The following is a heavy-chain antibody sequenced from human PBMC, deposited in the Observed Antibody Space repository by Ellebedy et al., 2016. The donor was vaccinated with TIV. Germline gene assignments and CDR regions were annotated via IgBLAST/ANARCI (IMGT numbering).Heavy chain of an antibody. D-gene: IGHD3-3*01. Sequence: ASVKVSCXASGYTFTSYGISWVRQAPGQGLEWMGWISAYNGNTNYAQKLQGRVTMTTDTSTSTAYMELSRLRSDDTAVYYCARDRGGSGTRYYYGMDVWGQGTTVTVSS. CDR3: ARDRGGSGTRYYYGMDV. J-gene: IGHJ6*02. V-gene: IGHV1-18*04. CDR1: GYTFTSYG. CDR2: ISAYNGNT.